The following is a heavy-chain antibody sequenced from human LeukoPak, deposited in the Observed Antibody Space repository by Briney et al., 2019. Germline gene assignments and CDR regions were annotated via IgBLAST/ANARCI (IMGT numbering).Heavy chain of an antibody. CDR3: ATGSGFIADCGGDCYYPLGYFGY. CDR1: GFTFSRYW. Sequence: GGSLRLSCAASGFTFSRYWMSWVRQAPGKGLEWVANIQEDGGEKYYVDSVKGRFVISRDNAKNSVYLQMNSLRVEDTAVYFCATGSGFIADCGGDCYYPLGYFGYWGQGSLVTVSS. V-gene: IGHV3-7*01. D-gene: IGHD2-21*02. CDR2: IQEDGGEK. J-gene: IGHJ4*02.